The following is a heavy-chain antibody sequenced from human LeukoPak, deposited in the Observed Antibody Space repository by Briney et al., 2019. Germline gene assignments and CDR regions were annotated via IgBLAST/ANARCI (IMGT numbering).Heavy chain of an antibody. J-gene: IGHJ3*02. CDR2: IGTDGSGT. V-gene: IGHV3-74*01. D-gene: IGHD4-23*01. CDR1: GFTSSSSW. CDR3: ARDKYGGNSNAFDI. Sequence: GSLRLSCAASGFTSSSSWIPWVRQVPGPRPAPVARIGTDGSGTTYADYVQGRFTISRDNAKNTLFLQMNSLRAEDTAVYYCARDKYGGNSNAFDIWGQGTLVTVSS.